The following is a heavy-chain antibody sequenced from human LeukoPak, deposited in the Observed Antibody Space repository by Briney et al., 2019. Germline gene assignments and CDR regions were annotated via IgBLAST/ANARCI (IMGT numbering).Heavy chain of an antibody. CDR3: AKDTPTTGYHLDS. J-gene: IGHJ4*02. CDR1: GFTLRGYG. CDR2: IRYDGSDK. D-gene: IGHD1-1*01. Sequence: QPGGSLRLSCAASGFTLRGYGMHWVRQAPGKGLEWVAFIRYDGSDKSYADSVKGRFTISRDNSENTLYLQINSLGVEDTAVYYCAKDTPTTGYHLDSWGQGTLVTVSS. V-gene: IGHV3-30*02.